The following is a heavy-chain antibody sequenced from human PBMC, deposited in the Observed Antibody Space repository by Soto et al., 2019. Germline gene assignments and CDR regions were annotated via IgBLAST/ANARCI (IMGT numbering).Heavy chain of an antibody. V-gene: IGHV1-2*04. J-gene: IGHJ3*02. CDR3: ARARTYCSSTSCYRNAFDI. D-gene: IGHD2-2*01. Sequence: ASVKVSCKASGYTFTGYYMHWVRQAPGQGLEWMGWINPNSGGTNYAQKFQGWVTMTRDTSISTAYMELSRLRSDDTAVYYCARARTYCSSTSCYRNAFDIWGQGTMVNVSS. CDR2: INPNSGGT. CDR1: GYTFTGYY.